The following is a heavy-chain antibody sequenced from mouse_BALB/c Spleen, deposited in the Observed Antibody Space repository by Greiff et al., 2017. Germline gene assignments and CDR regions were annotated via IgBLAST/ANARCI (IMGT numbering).Heavy chain of an antibody. CDR2: ISSGGGST. CDR3: ARGVTGGYYAMDY. J-gene: IGHJ4*01. V-gene: IGHV5-12-1*01. Sequence: EVKVVESGGGLVKPGGSLKLSCAASGFAFSSYDMSWVRQTPEKRLEWVAYISSGGGSTYYPDTVKGRFTISRDNAKNTLYLQMSSLKSEDTAMYYCARGVTGGYYAMDYWGQGTSVTVSS. CDR1: GFAFSSYD. D-gene: IGHD2-1*01.